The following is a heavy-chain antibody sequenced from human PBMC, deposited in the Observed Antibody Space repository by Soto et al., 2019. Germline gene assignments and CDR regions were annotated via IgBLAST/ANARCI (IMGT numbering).Heavy chain of an antibody. J-gene: IGHJ5*02. D-gene: IGHD6-19*01. Sequence: SETLSLTCTVSGGSVSSGSYYWSWIRQPPGKGLEWIGYIYYSGGTNYNPSLKSRVTISVDTSKNQFSLKLSSVTAADTAVYYCARTVQTGYSSGWNWFDPWGQGTLVTVSS. CDR3: ARTVQTGYSSGWNWFDP. V-gene: IGHV4-61*01. CDR1: GGSVSSGSYY. CDR2: IYYSGGT.